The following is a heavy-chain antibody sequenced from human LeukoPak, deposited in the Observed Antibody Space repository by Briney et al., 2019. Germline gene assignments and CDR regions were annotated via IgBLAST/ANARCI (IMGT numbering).Heavy chain of an antibody. CDR3: ARNYGDYDLYPGAFDI. CDR1: GFTFSSYA. J-gene: IGHJ3*02. D-gene: IGHD4-17*01. CDR2: ISYDGSNK. Sequence: HPGRSLRLSCAASGFTFSSYAMHWVRQAPGKGLEWVAVISYDGSNKYYADSVKGRFTISRDNSKNTLYLQMNSLRAEDTAVYYCARNYGDYDLYPGAFDIWGQGTMVTVSS. V-gene: IGHV3-30-3*01.